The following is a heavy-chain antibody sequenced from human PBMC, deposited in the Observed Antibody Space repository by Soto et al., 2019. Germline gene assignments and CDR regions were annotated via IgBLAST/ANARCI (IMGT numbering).Heavy chain of an antibody. CDR3: ARDYYGMDV. V-gene: IGHV4-30-2*06. CDR2: TYQSGSA. CDR1: GGSITSGGYS. Sequence: SETLSLTCTVSGGSITSGGYSWTWIRQSPGKGPEWIGYTYQSGSAYYNPYLKSRVTISVDRSKNQFSLNLTSVTAADTAVYYCARDYYGMDVWGQGTTVTVSS. J-gene: IGHJ6*02.